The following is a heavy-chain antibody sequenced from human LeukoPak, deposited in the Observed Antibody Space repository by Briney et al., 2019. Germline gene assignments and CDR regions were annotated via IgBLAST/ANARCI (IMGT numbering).Heavy chain of an antibody. Sequence: PSETLSLTCTVSGGSISSYYWSWIRQPPGKGLEWIGYIYYSGSTNYNPSLKSRATMSVDTSKNEFSLKLYSVTVADTAVYYCARQGYCGGGSCYSSWFDPWGQGTLVTVSS. CDR1: GGSISSYY. J-gene: IGHJ5*02. CDR3: ARQGYCGGGSCYSSWFDP. CDR2: IYYSGST. D-gene: IGHD2-15*01. V-gene: IGHV4-59*08.